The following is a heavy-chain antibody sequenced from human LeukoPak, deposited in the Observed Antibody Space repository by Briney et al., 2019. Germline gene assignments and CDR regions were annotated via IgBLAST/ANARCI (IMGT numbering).Heavy chain of an antibody. V-gene: IGHV1-69*13. Sequence: SVKVSCKASGGTFSSYAISWVRQAPGQGLEWMGGIIPIFGTANYAQKFQGRVTSTADESTSTDYMELSSLRSEDTAVYYCARGALYTPQYYGMDVWGQGTTVTVSS. CDR3: ARGALYTPQYYGMDV. J-gene: IGHJ6*02. D-gene: IGHD2-2*02. CDR2: IIPIFGTA. CDR1: GGTFSSYA.